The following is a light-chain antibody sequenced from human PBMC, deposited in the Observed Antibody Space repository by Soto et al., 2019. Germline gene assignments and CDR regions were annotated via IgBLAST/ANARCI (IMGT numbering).Light chain of an antibody. CDR1: SSNIGSNT. V-gene: IGLV1-44*01. J-gene: IGLJ1*01. CDR2: SNN. Sequence: QSVLTQPPSASGTPGQRVTISCSGSSSNIGSNTVNWYQQLPGTAPKPLIYSNNQRPSGVPDRFSGSKSGTSASLAISGLQSEDEADYYCAAWDDSLNGPLNVFGTGTKLTVL. CDR3: AAWDDSLNGPLNV.